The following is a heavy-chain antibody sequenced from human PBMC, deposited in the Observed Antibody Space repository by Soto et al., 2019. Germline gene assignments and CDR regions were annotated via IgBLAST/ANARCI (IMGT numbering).Heavy chain of an antibody. D-gene: IGHD6-19*01. CDR2: ISGSGGTT. CDR3: AIAAFGWFSVFDL. Sequence: EVQLLESGGGLVQPGGSLRLSCAASGFTFSSYAMSWVRQAPGKGLEWVSAISGSGGTTYYADSVKGRFTFSRENSKNMRYLQMNRLRAEDTAVYYCAIAAFGWFSVFDLWGQGTMVTVSS. V-gene: IGHV3-23*01. CDR1: GFTFSSYA. J-gene: IGHJ3*01.